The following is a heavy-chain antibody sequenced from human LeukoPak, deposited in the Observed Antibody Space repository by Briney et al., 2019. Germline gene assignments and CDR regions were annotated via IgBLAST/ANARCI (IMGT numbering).Heavy chain of an antibody. D-gene: IGHD1-1*01. Sequence: GASLKVSCKPSRYTLTGYYMHSVRPAPGQGLEWMGWFNPKSGGTNYAQTLQGRVTITRETTTSTACMDQSRLRSEHTPAHYTVSGNCDRESGCDSWGQGTLVTVSS. CDR3: VSGNCDRESGCDS. CDR1: RYTLTGYY. V-gene: IGHV1-2*02. CDR2: FNPKSGGT. J-gene: IGHJ5*01.